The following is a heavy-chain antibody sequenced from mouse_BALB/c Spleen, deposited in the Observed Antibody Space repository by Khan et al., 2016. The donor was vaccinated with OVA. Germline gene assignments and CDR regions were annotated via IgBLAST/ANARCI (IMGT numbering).Heavy chain of an antibody. CDR3: ARSIMAN. Sequence: VQLKQSGPGLVKPSQSLSLTCTVTGYSITSDYAWNWIRQFPGNKLEWMGYISYSGSTSYNPSLKSRISITRVTSKNQFFLQLNSVTTEDTATYYCARSIMANWGQGTTLTVSS. CDR1: GYSITSDYA. J-gene: IGHJ2*01. V-gene: IGHV3-2*02. CDR2: ISYSGST.